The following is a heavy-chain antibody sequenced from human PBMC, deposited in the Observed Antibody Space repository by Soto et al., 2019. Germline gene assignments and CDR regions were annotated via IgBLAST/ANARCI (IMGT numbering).Heavy chain of an antibody. J-gene: IGHJ6*02. D-gene: IGHD3-9*01. CDR2: IIPIFGTA. CDR1: GGTFSSSA. Sequence: QVQMVPSGAAVKKPGSSVNVSCKASGGTFSSSAISWVRQAPGQGLEWMGGIIPIFGTANYAQKFQGRVTITADKSTSTAYMELSSLRSEDTAVYYCASAPLNYDILTGYYNVDYYYGMAVWGQGPTVTVSS. CDR3: ASAPLNYDILTGYYNVDYYYGMAV. V-gene: IGHV1-69*06.